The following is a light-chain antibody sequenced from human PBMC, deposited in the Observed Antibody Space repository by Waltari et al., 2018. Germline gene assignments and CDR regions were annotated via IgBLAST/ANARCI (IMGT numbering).Light chain of an antibody. V-gene: IGKV4-1*01. CDR1: QSVLYSSNNRNY. CDR3: QQYYTTPP. J-gene: IGKJ5*01. CDR2: WAS. Sequence: DIVMTQSPDSLAVSLGERASINCKSSQSVLYSSNNRNYLAWYQQKPGQPPKLLIYWASTRESGVPDRFSGSWSGTDFTLTISSLQAEDVAVYYCQQYYTTPPFGHGTRLEIK.